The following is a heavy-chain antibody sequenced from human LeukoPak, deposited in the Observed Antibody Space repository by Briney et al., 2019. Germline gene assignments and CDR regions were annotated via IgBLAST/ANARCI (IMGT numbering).Heavy chain of an antibody. CDR1: GFTFTIYA. CDR3: ARGGYRSGWYTFPLDY. Sequence: GGSLRLSCAASGFTFTIYAMYWVRQAPGKGLEWVAVTTYDGSNKYYADSVKGRFTISRDNSKNTMYLEMNSLRVEDTAVYYCARGGYRSGWYTFPLDYWGQGTLVTVSS. D-gene: IGHD6-19*01. V-gene: IGHV3-30-3*01. J-gene: IGHJ4*02. CDR2: TTYDGSNK.